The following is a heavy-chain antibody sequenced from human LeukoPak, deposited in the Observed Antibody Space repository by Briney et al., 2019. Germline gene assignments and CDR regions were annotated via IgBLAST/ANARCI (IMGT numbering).Heavy chain of an antibody. Sequence: GGSLRLSCAASGFTFSIYIMNWVRQAPGRGREWVSSISSSSSYIYYADSVKGRFTISRDNAKNSLYLQMNSLRAEDTAVYYCAGRSYYDILTGGDYWGQGTLVTVSS. D-gene: IGHD3-9*01. CDR1: GFTFSIYI. J-gene: IGHJ4*02. CDR3: AGRSYYDILTGGDY. V-gene: IGHV3-21*01. CDR2: ISSSSSYI.